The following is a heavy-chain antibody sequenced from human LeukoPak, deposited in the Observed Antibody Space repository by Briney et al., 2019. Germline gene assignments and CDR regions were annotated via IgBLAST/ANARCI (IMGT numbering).Heavy chain of an antibody. D-gene: IGHD6-13*01. V-gene: IGHV1-2*02. J-gene: IGHJ5*02. CDR2: INPNSGGT. Sequence: ASVKVSCKASGYTFTGYYMHWVRQAPGQGLEWMGWINPNSGGTNYAQKFQGRVTMTRDTSISTAYMELSRLRSDDTAVYYCAREPIAAATNWFDPWGQGTLVTVSS. CDR1: GYTFTGYY. CDR3: AREPIAAATNWFDP.